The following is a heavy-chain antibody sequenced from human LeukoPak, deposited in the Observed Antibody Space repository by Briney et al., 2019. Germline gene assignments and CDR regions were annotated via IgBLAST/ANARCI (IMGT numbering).Heavy chain of an antibody. V-gene: IGHV4-34*01. CDR1: GGSFSGYY. D-gene: IGHD3-3*01. CDR3: ARGLTIFGVVRKYWYFDL. J-gene: IGHJ2*01. CDR2: INHSGST. Sequence: SETLSLTCAVYGGSFSGYYWSWIRQPPGKGLEWIGEINHSGSTNYNPSLKSRVTISVDTSKNQFSLKLSSVTAADTAVYYCARGLTIFGVVRKYWYFDLWGRGTLVTVSS.